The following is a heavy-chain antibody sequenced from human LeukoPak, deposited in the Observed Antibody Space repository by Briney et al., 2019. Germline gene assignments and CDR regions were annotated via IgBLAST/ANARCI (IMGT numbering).Heavy chain of an antibody. V-gene: IGHV4-34*01. CDR3: ASSRVYSGSWYYYFDN. CDR2: INHSGAT. CDR1: GFTFSSYA. D-gene: IGHD5-12*01. Sequence: GSLRLSCAASGFTFSSYAMSWIRQPPGKGLEWIGEINHSGATNYNSSLKSRVTISVDTSKNLFSLKLSSVTAADTAVYYCASSRVYSGSWYYYFDNWGQGTLVTVSS. J-gene: IGHJ4*02.